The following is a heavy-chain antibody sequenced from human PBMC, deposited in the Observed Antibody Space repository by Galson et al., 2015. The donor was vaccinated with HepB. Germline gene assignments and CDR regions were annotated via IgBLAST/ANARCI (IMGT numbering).Heavy chain of an antibody. V-gene: IGHV3-11*06. D-gene: IGHD6-13*01. Sequence: LRLSCAASGFTFSDYYMNWIRQAPGKGLEWVSYISGGSSYTNYADSVKGRFTISRDNAKNSLYLQMNSLRAEDTAVYYCAGDSVGIAPAGTSLFDYWGQGPLVTVS. CDR3: AGDSVGIAPAGTSLFDY. CDR2: ISGGSSYT. CDR1: GFTFSDYY. J-gene: IGHJ4*02.